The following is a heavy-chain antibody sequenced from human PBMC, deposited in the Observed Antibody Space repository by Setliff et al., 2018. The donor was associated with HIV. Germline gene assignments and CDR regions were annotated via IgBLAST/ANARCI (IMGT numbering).Heavy chain of an antibody. CDR1: GGSLSGYH. V-gene: IGHV4-34*01. CDR2: INHSGST. D-gene: IGHD3-3*01. J-gene: IGHJ3*02. Sequence: SETLSLTCAVYGGSLSGYHWSWIRQSPEKGLGWIGEINHSGSTNYNPSLKSRVTMSVDTSKNQFSLKLSSVTAADTAVYYCARSKTFYDFWGGYYTHGAFKIWGLGTMVTVSS. CDR3: ARSKTFYDFWGGYYTHGAFKI.